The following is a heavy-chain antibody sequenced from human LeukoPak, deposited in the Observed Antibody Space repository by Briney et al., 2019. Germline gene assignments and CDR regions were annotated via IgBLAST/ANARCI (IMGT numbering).Heavy chain of an antibody. CDR3: LGYDSSGYYHY. J-gene: IGHJ4*02. CDR1: GFTFSTYW. CDR2: INGDGSNT. Sequence: PGGSLRLSCAASGFTFSTYWMHWVRQAPGKGLVWVSRINGDGSNTGYADSVKGRFTISRDNANNTLYLQMSSLRAEDTAVYYCLGYDSSGYYHYWGQGTLVTVSS. D-gene: IGHD3-22*01. V-gene: IGHV3-74*01.